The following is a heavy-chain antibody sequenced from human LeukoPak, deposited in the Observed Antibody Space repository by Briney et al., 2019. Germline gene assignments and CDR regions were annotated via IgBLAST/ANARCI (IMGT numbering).Heavy chain of an antibody. Sequence: GGSLRLSCAASGFTFSSYSMNWVRQAPGKGLEWVAVISYDGSNKYYADSVKGRFTISRDNVKNLVSLQMSSLRGEDTAVYFCARVNPLLAPGAFDIWGQGTMVAVSS. CDR1: GFTFSSYS. V-gene: IGHV3-30*03. J-gene: IGHJ3*02. D-gene: IGHD2-15*01. CDR2: ISYDGSNK. CDR3: ARVNPLLAPGAFDI.